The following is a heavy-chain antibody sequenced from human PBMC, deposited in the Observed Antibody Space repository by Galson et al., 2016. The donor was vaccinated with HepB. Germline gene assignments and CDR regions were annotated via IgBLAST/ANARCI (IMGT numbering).Heavy chain of an antibody. CDR3: ARDRCGGDCRYYFYGMDV. V-gene: IGHV4-59*01. CDR2: IYYSGST. Sequence: ETLSLTCTVSGGSISSYYWSWIRQPPGKGLEWIGYIYYSGSTNYNPSLKSRVTISVDTSKNQFSLKVSSVTAADTAVYYGARDRCGGDCRYYFYGMDVWGQGTTVTVSS. J-gene: IGHJ6*02. CDR1: GGSISSYY. D-gene: IGHD2-21*02.